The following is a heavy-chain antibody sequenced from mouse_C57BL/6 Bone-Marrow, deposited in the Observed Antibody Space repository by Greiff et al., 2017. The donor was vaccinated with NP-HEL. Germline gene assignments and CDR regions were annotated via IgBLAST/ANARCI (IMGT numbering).Heavy chain of an antibody. J-gene: IGHJ1*03. D-gene: IGHD1-1*01. V-gene: IGHV7-1*01. CDR3: ARDAFITTVVADWYFDV. Sequence: EVKLMESGGGLVQSGRSLRLSCATSGFTFSDFYMEWVRQAPGKGLEWIAASRNKANDYTTEYSASVKGRFIVSRDTSQSILYLQMNALRAEDTAIYYCARDAFITTVVADWYFDVWGTGTTVTVSS. CDR1: GFTFSDFY. CDR2: SRNKANDYTT.